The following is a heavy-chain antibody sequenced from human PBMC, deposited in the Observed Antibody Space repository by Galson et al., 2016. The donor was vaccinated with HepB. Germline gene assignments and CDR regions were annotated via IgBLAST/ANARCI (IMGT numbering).Heavy chain of an antibody. J-gene: IGHJ3*02. V-gene: IGHV4-31*03. Sequence: TLSLTCTVPGGSISSSGYYWNWIRQHPGKGLEWIGYIYHSGSTRYNPSLKSRVTVSVDTSKNQFSLKLTSVTAADTAVYYCARDGGYSYGFDAFDIWGQGTLVTVSS. D-gene: IGHD5-18*01. CDR3: ARDGGYSYGFDAFDI. CDR2: IYHSGST. CDR1: GGSISSSGYY.